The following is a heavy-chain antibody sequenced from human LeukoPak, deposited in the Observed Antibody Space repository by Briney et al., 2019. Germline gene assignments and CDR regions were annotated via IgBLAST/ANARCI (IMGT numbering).Heavy chain of an antibody. CDR1: GFTFSSYG. CDR3: ARGAYYYDSSNWFDP. Sequence: GGSLRLSCAASGFTFSSYGMHWVRQAPGKGLEWVAVIWYDGSNKYYADSVKGRSTISRDNSKNTLYLQMNSLRAEDTAVYYCARGAYYYDSSNWFDPWGQGTLVTVSS. J-gene: IGHJ5*02. V-gene: IGHV3-33*01. CDR2: IWYDGSNK. D-gene: IGHD3-22*01.